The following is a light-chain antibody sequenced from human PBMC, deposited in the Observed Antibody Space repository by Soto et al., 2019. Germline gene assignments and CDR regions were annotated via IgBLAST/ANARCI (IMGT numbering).Light chain of an antibody. Sequence: QSALTQPASVSGSPGQSITISCTGTSSDIGRYNLVSWYQQHPGKAPKLIIYEDIERPSGVSERFSGSKSGNTASLTISGLQTEDEADYCCCSYAGGASVVFGGGTKLAVL. J-gene: IGLJ2*01. V-gene: IGLV2-23*01. CDR3: CSYAGGASVV. CDR1: SSDIGRYNL. CDR2: EDI.